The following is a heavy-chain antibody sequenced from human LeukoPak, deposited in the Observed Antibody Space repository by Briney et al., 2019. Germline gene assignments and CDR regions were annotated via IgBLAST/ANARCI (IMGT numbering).Heavy chain of an antibody. Sequence: GGSLRLSCAASGFTFSSYSMNWVRQAPGKGLEWVSSISSSSSYIYYAESVKGRFTISRDNAKNSLYLQMNSLRAEDTAVYYCARGPGIAAAGTHWFDPWGQGTLVTVSS. V-gene: IGHV3-21*01. CDR2: ISSSSSYI. D-gene: IGHD6-13*01. CDR3: ARGPGIAAAGTHWFDP. J-gene: IGHJ5*02. CDR1: GFTFSSYS.